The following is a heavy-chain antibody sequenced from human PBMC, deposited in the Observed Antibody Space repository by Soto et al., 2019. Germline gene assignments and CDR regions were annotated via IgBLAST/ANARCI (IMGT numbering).Heavy chain of an antibody. CDR1: GFTFSSYA. J-gene: IGHJ4*02. CDR2: ISYDGSNK. Sequence: QVQLVESGGGVVQPGRSLRLSCAASGFTFSSYAMHWVRQAPGKGLEWVAVISYDGSNKYYADSVKGRFTISRDNSKNTLYLQMNSLRAEDTAVYYCARDESRDILTGYYFPFGYWGQGTLVTVSS. D-gene: IGHD3-9*01. CDR3: ARDESRDILTGYYFPFGY. V-gene: IGHV3-30-3*01.